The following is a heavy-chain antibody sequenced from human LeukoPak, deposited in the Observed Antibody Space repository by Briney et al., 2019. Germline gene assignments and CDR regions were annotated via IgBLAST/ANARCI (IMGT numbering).Heavy chain of an antibody. CDR2: ISYDGSNK. V-gene: IGHV3-30*01. J-gene: IGHJ6*03. CDR3: ARGGSGSYYYYFYYMEV. CDR1: GFTFSSHA. Sequence: GRSLRLSCAASGFTFSSHAMHWVRQAPGKGLEWVVIISYDGSNKYYADSVKGRFTISRDNSKNTLFLQMNSLRAEDTAVYYCARGGSGSYYYYFYYMEVWGKGTTVTVSS. D-gene: IGHD3-10*01.